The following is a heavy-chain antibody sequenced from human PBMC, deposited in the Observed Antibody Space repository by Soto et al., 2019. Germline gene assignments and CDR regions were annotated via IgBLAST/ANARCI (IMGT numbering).Heavy chain of an antibody. D-gene: IGHD1-20*01. V-gene: IGHV1-2*04. CDR3: ARGVTGTLPYYYYMDV. J-gene: IGHJ6*03. CDR2: INPNSGGT. CDR1: VYTFTCYY. Sequence: ASVKVSCKASVYTFTCYYMHWVRQAPGQGLEWMGWINPNSGGTNYAQKFQGWVTMTRDTSISTAYMELSRLRSDDTAVYYCARGVTGTLPYYYYMDVWGKGTTVTVSS.